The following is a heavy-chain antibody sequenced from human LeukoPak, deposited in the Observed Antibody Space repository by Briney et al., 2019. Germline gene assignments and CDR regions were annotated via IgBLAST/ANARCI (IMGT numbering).Heavy chain of an antibody. CDR2: IKQDGSEK. CDR1: GFTFSSYW. D-gene: IGHD6-13*01. CDR3: ARRGTSSSWAHFDY. V-gene: IGHV3-7*05. Sequence: GGSPRLSCAASGFTFSSYWMTWVRQAPGKGLEWVAKIKQDGSEKYYVDSVKGRFTISRDNAKNSLYLQMNSLGAEDTAVYYCARRGTSSSWAHFDYWGQGTLVTVSS. J-gene: IGHJ4*02.